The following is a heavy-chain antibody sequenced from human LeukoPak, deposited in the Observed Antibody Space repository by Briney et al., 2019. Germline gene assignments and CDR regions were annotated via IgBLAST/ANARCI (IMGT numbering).Heavy chain of an antibody. CDR3: ARGAGGYFDWSHFDY. CDR1: GGSISSYY. J-gene: IGHJ4*02. CDR2: IYYSGST. D-gene: IGHD3-9*01. Sequence: SETLSLTCTVSGGSISSYYWSRIRQPPGKGLEWIGYIYYSGSTNCNPSLKSRVTISVDKSKNQFSLKLSSVAAADTAVYYCARGAGGYFDWSHFDYWGQGTLVTVSS. V-gene: IGHV4-59*01.